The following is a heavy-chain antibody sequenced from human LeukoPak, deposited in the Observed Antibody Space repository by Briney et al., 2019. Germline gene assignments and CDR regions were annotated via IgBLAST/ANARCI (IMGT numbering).Heavy chain of an antibody. V-gene: IGHV1-8*03. CDR1: GYTFTSYD. D-gene: IGHD1-26*01. Sequence: ASVKVSCKASGYTFTSYDINWVRQATGQGLEWMGWMNPNSGNTGYAQKFQGRVTITRNTSISTAYMEPSSLRSEDTAVYYCARVLEGELNFDYWGQGTLVTVSS. CDR2: MNPNSGNT. CDR3: ARVLEGELNFDY. J-gene: IGHJ4*02.